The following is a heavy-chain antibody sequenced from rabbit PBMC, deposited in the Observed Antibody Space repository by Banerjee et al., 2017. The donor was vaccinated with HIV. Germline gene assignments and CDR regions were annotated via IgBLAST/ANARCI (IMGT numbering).Heavy chain of an antibody. D-gene: IGHD8-1*01. CDR2: IGTT. V-gene: IGHV1S40*01. J-gene: IGHJ6*01. CDR1: GVSFSGNSY. CDR3: ARDGAGGSYFAL. Sequence: QSLEESGGDLVKPGASLTLTCIASGVSFSGNSYMCWVRQAPGKGLEWIGYIGTTYYANWVNGRFTISNDNAQNTVFLQMTSLTAADTATYFCARDGAGGSYFALWGQGTLVTVS.